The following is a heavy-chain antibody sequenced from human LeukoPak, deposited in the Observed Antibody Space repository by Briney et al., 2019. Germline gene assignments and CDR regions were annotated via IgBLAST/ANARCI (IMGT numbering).Heavy chain of an antibody. Sequence: PSETLSLTCAVYGGSFSGYYWSWIRQPPGKGLEWIGEINHSGSTNYNPSLKSRVTISVDTSKNQFSVKRRSVTAADTAVYYCARDYYYGSGSYYGYFDYWGQGTLVTVSS. CDR1: GGSFSGYY. CDR2: INHSGST. J-gene: IGHJ4*02. V-gene: IGHV4-34*01. D-gene: IGHD3-10*01. CDR3: ARDYYYGSGSYYGYFDY.